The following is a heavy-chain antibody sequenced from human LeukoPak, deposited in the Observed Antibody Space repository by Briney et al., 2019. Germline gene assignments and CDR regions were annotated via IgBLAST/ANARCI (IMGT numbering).Heavy chain of an antibody. Sequence: SETLSLTCTVSGGSVSSGDYYWSWIRQPPGKGLDWIGYIYYSRSTYYNPSLKNRVTISVDTSKNQFSLKLSSVTAADTAVYYCAEVLYSYDSSGLGWFDPWGQGTLVTVSS. J-gene: IGHJ5*02. V-gene: IGHV4-30-4*08. CDR3: AEVLYSYDSSGLGWFDP. CDR2: IYYSRST. CDR1: GGSVSSGDYY. D-gene: IGHD3-22*01.